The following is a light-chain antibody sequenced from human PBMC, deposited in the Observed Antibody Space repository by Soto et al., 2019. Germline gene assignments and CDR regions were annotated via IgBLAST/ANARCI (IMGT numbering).Light chain of an antibody. CDR2: DVS. J-gene: IGLJ2*01. CDR1: SSDVGGYNH. Sequence: QSALTQPASVSGSPGQSITISCTGTSSDVGGYNHVSWYQQHPGKVPKLMIRDVSNRPSGVSNRFSGSKSGNTASLTISGIQTEDEADYYCSSYTSSSTVVFGGGTKLTVL. V-gene: IGLV2-14*01. CDR3: SSYTSSSTVV.